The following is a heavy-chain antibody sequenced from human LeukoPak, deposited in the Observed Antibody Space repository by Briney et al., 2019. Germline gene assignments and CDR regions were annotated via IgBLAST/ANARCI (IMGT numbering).Heavy chain of an antibody. D-gene: IGHD6-19*01. CDR1: GGTFSSYA. J-gene: IGHJ3*02. V-gene: IGHV1-69*05. Sequence: SVKVSCKASGGTFSSYAISWVRQAPGQGLEWMGGIIPIFGTANYAQKVQGRVTMTTDTSTSTAYMELRSLRSDDTAVYYCARGLQENLAWLTAFSAFDIWGQGTMVTVSS. CDR3: ARGLQENLAWLTAFSAFDI. CDR2: IIPIFGTA.